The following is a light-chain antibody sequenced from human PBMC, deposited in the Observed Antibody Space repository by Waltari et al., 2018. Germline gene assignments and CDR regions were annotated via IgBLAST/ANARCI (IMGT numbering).Light chain of an antibody. V-gene: IGKV3-20*01. Sequence: EIVLPQSPGTLSLSPGERATLSCRASQTVDSTYFAWYQHQPGQAPRRLMSNTSARATGIPYRVRGSGSGTDFTLTIDDLEPGDSAVYFCQQFGGSPMYTFGRGTKLEI. CDR3: QQFGGSPMYT. CDR1: QTVDSTY. CDR2: NTS. J-gene: IGKJ2*01.